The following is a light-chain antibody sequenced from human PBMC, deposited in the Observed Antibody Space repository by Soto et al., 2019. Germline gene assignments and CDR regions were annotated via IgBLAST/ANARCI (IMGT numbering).Light chain of an antibody. CDR1: QTINSSY. CDR2: SAS. CDR3: QLYGVSPPKYT. J-gene: IGKJ2*01. V-gene: IGKV3-20*01. Sequence: EIVLTQSPGTLSLSPGERATLSCRASQTINSSYLTWYQQKPGQAPRLLIYSASSMATDIPDRFSGSGSGTDFTLTISRLEPEDFAVYYCQLYGVSPPKYTFGRGTKLEI.